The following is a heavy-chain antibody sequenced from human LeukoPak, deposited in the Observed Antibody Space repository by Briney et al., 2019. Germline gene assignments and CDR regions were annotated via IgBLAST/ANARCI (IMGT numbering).Heavy chain of an antibody. Sequence: PGGSLRLSCAASGFTFSNYGMHWVRQAPGKGLQWVAFIRYDGSSEQYADSVKGRFTISRDNSKNTLYLQMNSLRAEDTAVYYCARSDSSGWYPEYDPWGQGTLVTVSS. CDR1: GFTFSNYG. J-gene: IGHJ5*02. CDR2: IRYDGSSE. D-gene: IGHD6-19*01. V-gene: IGHV3-30*02. CDR3: ARSDSSGWYPEYDP.